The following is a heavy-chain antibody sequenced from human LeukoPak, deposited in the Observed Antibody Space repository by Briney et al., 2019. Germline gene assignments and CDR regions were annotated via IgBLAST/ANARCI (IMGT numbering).Heavy chain of an antibody. CDR1: GFTFSSYG. CDR3: AKVGAVARSYFDY. CDR2: IRYDGSNK. V-gene: IGHV3-30*02. Sequence: GGSLRLSCAASGFTFSSYGMHWVRQAPGKGLEWVAFIRYDGSNKYYADSVKGRFTISRDNAKNSLYLQMNSLRAEDTALYYCAKVGAVARSYFDYWGQGTLVTVSS. J-gene: IGHJ4*02. D-gene: IGHD6-19*01.